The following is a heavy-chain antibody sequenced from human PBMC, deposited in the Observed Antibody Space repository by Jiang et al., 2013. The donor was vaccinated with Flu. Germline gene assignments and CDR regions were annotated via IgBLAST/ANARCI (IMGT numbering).Heavy chain of an antibody. CDR3: ARLSSTSCYTGGNFDY. CDR1: GFSLSTSGMC. D-gene: IGHD2-2*02. Sequence: KPTQTLTLTCTFSGFSLSTSGMCVSWIRQPPGKALEWLALIDWDDDKYYSTSLKTRLTISKDTSKNQVVLTMTNMDPVDTATYYCARLSSTSCYTGGNFDYWGQGTLVTVSS. J-gene: IGHJ4*02. CDR2: IDWDDDK. V-gene: IGHV2-70*01.